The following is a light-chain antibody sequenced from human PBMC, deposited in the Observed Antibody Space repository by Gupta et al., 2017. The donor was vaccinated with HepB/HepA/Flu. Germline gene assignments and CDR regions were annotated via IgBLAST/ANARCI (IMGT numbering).Light chain of an antibody. V-gene: IGLV4-69*01. CDR1: SGHNNYA. CDR2: LNSDGGK. CDR3: TNSETGIVL. J-gene: IGLJ3*02. Sequence: QLVLTQSPSASASLGASVKLTCTLSSGHNNYAIAVHQQQPEKGPRSLMTLNSDGGKSKGDGVPYFSSASGYGAAPSTXSXSLESEXEYYYYCTNSETGIVLFGGGTKLTVL.